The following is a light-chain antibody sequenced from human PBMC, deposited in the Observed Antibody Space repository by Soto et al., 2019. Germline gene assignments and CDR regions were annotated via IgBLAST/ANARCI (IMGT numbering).Light chain of an antibody. J-gene: IGKJ5*01. CDR3: QQYNNWPPIT. CDR1: QSVSSN. Sequence: EIGMTQSPATLSVSPGEGVTLSCRASQSVSSNLAWHQQKPGQAPRLLIYGASTRATGIPARFSGSGSATEFTLTISSLQSEDFAVYYCQQYNNWPPITFGQGTRLEIK. V-gene: IGKV3-15*01. CDR2: GAS.